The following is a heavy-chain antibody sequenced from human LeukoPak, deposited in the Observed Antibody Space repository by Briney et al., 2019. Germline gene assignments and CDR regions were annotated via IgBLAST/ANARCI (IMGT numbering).Heavy chain of an antibody. CDR1: GFTFNNYA. D-gene: IGHD1-26*01. CDR2: LSGSGDNT. V-gene: IGHV3-23*01. CDR3: ARVKGEGAHIDY. Sequence: TGGSLRLSCAASGFTFNNYAMSWVRQAPGKGLEWVSALSGSGDNTYYADSLKGRFTISRDNAKNSLYLQMNRLRAEDTAFYHCARVKGEGAHIDYWGQGTLVTVSS. J-gene: IGHJ4*02.